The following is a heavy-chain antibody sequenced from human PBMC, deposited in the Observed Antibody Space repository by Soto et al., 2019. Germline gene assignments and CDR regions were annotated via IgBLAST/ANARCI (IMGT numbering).Heavy chain of an antibody. CDR1: GGSMDGYY. V-gene: IGHV4-4*09. J-gene: IGHJ4*02. D-gene: IGHD6-13*01. Sequence: SETLSLTCTVSGGSMDGYYWSWIRQTPGQGLEWVGYIYFSGSTKYNPSLQSRLTISLDRSKRQFSMTLSSVTAADTAVYYCARSVATPGTNIDFWGQGTLVTVSS. CDR2: IYFSGST. CDR3: ARSVATPGTNIDF.